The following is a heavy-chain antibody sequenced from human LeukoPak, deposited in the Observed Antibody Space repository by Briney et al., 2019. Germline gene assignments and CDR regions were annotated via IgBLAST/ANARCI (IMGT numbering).Heavy chain of an antibody. CDR2: MNHSGSS. Sequence: SETLSRTCAVYGGSFSGYYWSWIRQSPGKGLEWIGEMNHSGSSNHNPSLKSRVTISVDTSKNQFSLKLRPVPAADTAVYYCARAPSGLVEPPTRGDYFDSWGQGTLVTVSS. CDR3: ARAPSGLVEPPTRGDYFDS. V-gene: IGHV4-34*01. CDR1: GGSFSGYY. J-gene: IGHJ4*02. D-gene: IGHD2-2*01.